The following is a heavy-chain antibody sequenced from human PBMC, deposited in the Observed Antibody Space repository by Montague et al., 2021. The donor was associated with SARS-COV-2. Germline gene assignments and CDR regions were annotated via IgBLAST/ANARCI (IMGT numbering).Heavy chain of an antibody. CDR1: GEPISGFF. CDR2: IYASGST. J-gene: IGHJ4*02. CDR3: ARGVVAAAPVVDY. Sequence: SETLSLTCSVSGEPISGFFWNWIRQPAGKGLEWIGRIYASGSTDYNPSLESRVTMSVDTSKNQFSLKVNSVTAADTAMYYCARGVVAAAPVVDYWGRGTLVTVSS. D-gene: IGHD2-15*01. V-gene: IGHV4-4*07.